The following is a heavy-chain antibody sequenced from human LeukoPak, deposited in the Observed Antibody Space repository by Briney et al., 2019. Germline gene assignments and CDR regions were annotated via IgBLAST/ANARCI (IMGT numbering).Heavy chain of an antibody. CDR1: GYTFTSYD. V-gene: IGHV1-2*02. CDR3: ARVLHYGSGSYYNSFDY. Sequence: ASVKVSCKASGYTFTSYDINWVRQAPGQGLEWMGWMNPNSGGTNYAQSFQGRVTMTRDTSTSTAYMELRSLRSDDTAVYYCARVLHYGSGSYYNSFDYWGQGTLVTVSS. J-gene: IGHJ4*02. CDR2: MNPNSGGT. D-gene: IGHD3-10*01.